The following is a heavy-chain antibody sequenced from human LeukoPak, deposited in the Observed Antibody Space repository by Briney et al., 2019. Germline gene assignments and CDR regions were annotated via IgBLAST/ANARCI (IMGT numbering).Heavy chain of an antibody. Sequence: GGSLRLSCAASGFTFSSYAMSWVRQAPGKGLEWVSSTVSRGTTQYADSVKGRFTVSRDTSKNTLYLQMNSLRADDTAVYYCARLGDSGSYFDYWGQGILVTVSS. CDR2: TVSRGTT. D-gene: IGHD1-26*01. V-gene: IGHV3-23*01. CDR1: GFTFSSYA. CDR3: ARLGDSGSYFDY. J-gene: IGHJ4*02.